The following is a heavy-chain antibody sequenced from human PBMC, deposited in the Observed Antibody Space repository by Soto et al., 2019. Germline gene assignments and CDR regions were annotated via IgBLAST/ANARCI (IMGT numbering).Heavy chain of an antibody. CDR1: GFSLTTSGVG. CDR2: IYWDNTK. Sequence: SGPTLVNPTQTLTLTCTFSGFSLTTSGVGVGWIRQPPGKALECLALIYWDNTKRYSPSLKNRLSVTKDTSKNQVVLTMTNMDPVDTATYYCAHTDLSVYSYGTYYIGYWGQGTLVTVSS. V-gene: IGHV2-5*02. J-gene: IGHJ4*02. D-gene: IGHD5-18*01. CDR3: AHTDLSVYSYGTYYIGY.